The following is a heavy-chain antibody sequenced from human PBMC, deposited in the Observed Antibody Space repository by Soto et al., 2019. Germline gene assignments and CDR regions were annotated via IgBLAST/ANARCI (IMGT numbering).Heavy chain of an antibody. CDR3: ARGLHSLFDY. CDR2: IWYDGNNK. V-gene: IGHV3-33*01. J-gene: IGHJ4*02. Sequence: GGSLRLSCAASGFTFSNYGMHWVRQAPGKGLEWVAVIWYDGNNKYYADSVKGRFTISRDNSNNTLYVQMTSLRAEDTAVYYCARGLHSLFDYWGQGTLVTVSS. CDR1: GFTFSNYG. D-gene: IGHD2-21*01.